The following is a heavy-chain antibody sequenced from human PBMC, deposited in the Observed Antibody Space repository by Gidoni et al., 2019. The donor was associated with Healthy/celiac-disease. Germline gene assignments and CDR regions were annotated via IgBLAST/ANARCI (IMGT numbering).Heavy chain of an antibody. J-gene: IGHJ4*02. Sequence: EVQLVESGVGLVQPGGPLRLSCAASGFPFSSYSMNWVLQAPGKGLEWVSYISSSSSKIYYADSGKGRFTISRDNAKNSLYLRMNSLRDEDTAVYYCARGGRYSSSSGKGYFDYWGQGTLVTVSS. CDR3: ARGGRYSSSSGKGYFDY. D-gene: IGHD6-6*01. V-gene: IGHV3-48*02. CDR2: ISSSSSKI. CDR1: GFPFSSYS.